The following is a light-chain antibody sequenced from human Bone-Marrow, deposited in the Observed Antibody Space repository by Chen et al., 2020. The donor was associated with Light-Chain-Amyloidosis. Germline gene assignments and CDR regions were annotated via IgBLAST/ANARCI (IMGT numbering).Light chain of an antibody. Sequence: SYVLTQPSSVSVAPGQTATIACGGNNIGSTSVHWYQQTPGQAPLLVVYDDSDRPSGIPERVSGSNPGNTATVTISRVAAGDEAAYYCQVWDRSSDRPVFGGGTKLTVL. CDR3: QVWDRSSDRPV. CDR2: DDS. V-gene: IGLV3-21*02. CDR1: NIGSTS. J-gene: IGLJ3*02.